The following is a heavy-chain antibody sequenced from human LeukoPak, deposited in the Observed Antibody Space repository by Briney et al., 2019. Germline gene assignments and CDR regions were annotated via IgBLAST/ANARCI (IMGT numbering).Heavy chain of an antibody. J-gene: IGHJ4*02. CDR2: ISGSGGST. D-gene: IGHD3-22*01. CDR1: GFTFSSYA. Sequence: GGSLRLSCAASGFTFSSYAMSWVRQAPGKGLEWVSAISGSGGSTYYADSVKGRFTISRDNSKNTLYLQMNSLRAEDTAVYYCAKGGYYYDSSGYLDYWGQGILVTVSS. V-gene: IGHV3-23*01. CDR3: AKGGYYYDSSGYLDY.